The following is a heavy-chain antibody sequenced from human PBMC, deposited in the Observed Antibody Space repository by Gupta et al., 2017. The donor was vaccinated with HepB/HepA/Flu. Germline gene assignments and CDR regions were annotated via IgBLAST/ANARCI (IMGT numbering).Heavy chain of an antibody. J-gene: IGHJ4*02. D-gene: IGHD1-1*01. Sequence: EVQLVESGGGLVQPGGSLRLSCAASGFTFSTSWMNWIRQAPGKGLERVAYISPQGSRCSDGDSVKGRFTISRDNSNNAVYLQMHRPRAEDTAVYYGARERASIQFDYWGQGTLVTVP. CDR2: ISPQGSRC. CDR3: ARERASIQFDY. V-gene: IGHV3-7*01. CDR1: GFTFSTSW.